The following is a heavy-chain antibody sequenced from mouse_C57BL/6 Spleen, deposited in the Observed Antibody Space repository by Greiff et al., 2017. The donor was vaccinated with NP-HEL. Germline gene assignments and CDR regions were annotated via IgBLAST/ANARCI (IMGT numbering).Heavy chain of an antibody. CDR3: AREEYYGSSYRFDY. D-gene: IGHD1-1*01. CDR2: IYPGDGDT. Sequence: QVQLQQSGPELVKPGASVKISCKASGYAFSSSWMNWVKQRPGKGLEWIGRIYPGDGDTNYNGKFKGKATLTADKSSSTAYMQLSSLTSEDSAVYFCAREEYYGSSYRFDYWGQGTTLTVSS. V-gene: IGHV1-82*01. J-gene: IGHJ2*01. CDR1: GYAFSSSW.